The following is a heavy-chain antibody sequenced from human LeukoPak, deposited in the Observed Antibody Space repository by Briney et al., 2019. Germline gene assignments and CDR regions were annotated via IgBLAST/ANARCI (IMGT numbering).Heavy chain of an antibody. CDR2: IYYSGST. V-gene: IGHV4-31*03. J-gene: IGHJ4*02. Sequence: SETLSLTCTVSGGSISSGGYYWSWIRQHPGKGLEWIVYIYYSGSTYYNPSLKSRVTISVDTSKNQFSLKLSSVTAADTAVYYCARVFGSWWGGVYYFDYWGQGTLVTVSS. CDR3: ARVFGSWWGGVYYFDY. D-gene: IGHD6-13*01. CDR1: GGSISSGGYY.